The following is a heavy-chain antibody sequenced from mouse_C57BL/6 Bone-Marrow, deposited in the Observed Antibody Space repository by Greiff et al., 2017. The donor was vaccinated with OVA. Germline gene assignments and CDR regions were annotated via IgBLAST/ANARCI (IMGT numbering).Heavy chain of an antibody. CDR2: ISSGSSTI. Sequence: EVKLVESGGDLVKPGGSLKLSCAASGFTFSDYGMHWVRQAPEKGLEWVAYISSGSSTIYYADTVKCRFTISRDNAKNTLFLQMTSLRSEDTAMYYCARNGYGFAYWGQGTLVTVSA. V-gene: IGHV5-17*01. D-gene: IGHD2-2*01. CDR1: GFTFSDYG. J-gene: IGHJ3*01. CDR3: ARNGYGFAY.